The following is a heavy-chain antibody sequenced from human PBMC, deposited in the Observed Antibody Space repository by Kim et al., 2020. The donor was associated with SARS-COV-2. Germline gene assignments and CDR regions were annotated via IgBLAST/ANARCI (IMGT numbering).Heavy chain of an antibody. V-gene: IGHV3-33*01. D-gene: IGHD1-26*01. CDR3: AREGSVGASSSFDI. Sequence: APTVTGRFPISRDNSTHPLYLQMNSLGAEDTAVYYCAREGSVGASSSFDIWGQGTMVTVSS. J-gene: IGHJ3*02.